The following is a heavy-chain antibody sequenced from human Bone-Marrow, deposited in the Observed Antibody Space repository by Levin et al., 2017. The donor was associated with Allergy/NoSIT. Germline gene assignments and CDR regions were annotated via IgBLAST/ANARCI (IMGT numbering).Heavy chain of an antibody. CDR3: AKDAIRGSDQPYYFDY. Sequence: GGSLRLSCTISGFIFADYAMNWVRQAPGRGLEWVSSLDGSSAKTYYADSVKGRFTISRDNSKNTMYLQKNSLRAEDKAVYFCAKDAIRGSDQPYYFDYWGQGALVTASS. CDR2: LDGSSAKT. CDR1: GFIFADYA. J-gene: IGHJ4*02. V-gene: IGHV3-23*01. D-gene: IGHD6-19*01.